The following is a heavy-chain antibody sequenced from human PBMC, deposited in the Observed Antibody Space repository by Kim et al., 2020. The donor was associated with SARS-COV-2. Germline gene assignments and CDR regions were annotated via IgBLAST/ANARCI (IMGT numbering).Heavy chain of an antibody. Sequence: GGSLRLSCAASGFTFSNAWMSWVRQAPGKGLEWVGRIKSKTDGGTTDYAAPVKGRFTISRDDSKNTLYLQMNSLKTEDTAVYYCTTALTTAAAYYYYGMDVWGQGTTVTVSS. V-gene: IGHV3-15*01. D-gene: IGHD4-4*01. CDR3: TTALTTAAAYYYYGMDV. CDR2: IKSKTDGGTT. CDR1: GFTFSNAW. J-gene: IGHJ6*02.